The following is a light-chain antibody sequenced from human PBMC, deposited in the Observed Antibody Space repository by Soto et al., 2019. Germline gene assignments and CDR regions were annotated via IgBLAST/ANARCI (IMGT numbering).Light chain of an antibody. J-gene: IGLJ3*02. CDR3: ETWNSNTRV. CDR2: LESSGSQ. CDR1: SGHRSYI. V-gene: IGLV4-60*03. Sequence: QPVLTQSSSASASLGSSVNLTCTLSSGHRSYIIAWHQQQPGKAPRFLMRLESSGSQNKGRGVPDRFSGSSSGAARYLTISNLQSEDEADYYCETWNSNTRVFGGGTKLTVL.